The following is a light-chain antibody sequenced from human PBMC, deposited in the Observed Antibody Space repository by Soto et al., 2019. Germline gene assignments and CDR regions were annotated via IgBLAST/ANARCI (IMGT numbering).Light chain of an antibody. CDR2: GAS. CDR3: QQYGGSPWT. Sequence: PGARATLSCRASESVSSSYLAWYQQKPGQAPRLLIYGASTRATGIPDRFSGSGSGTDFTLTISRLEPEDSAAFYCQQYGGSPWTFGQGTKVEI. CDR1: ESVSSSY. J-gene: IGKJ1*01. V-gene: IGKV3-20*01.